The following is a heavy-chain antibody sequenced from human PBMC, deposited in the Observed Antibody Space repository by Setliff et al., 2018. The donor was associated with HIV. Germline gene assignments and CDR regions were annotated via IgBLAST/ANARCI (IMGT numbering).Heavy chain of an antibody. Sequence: PGGSLRLSCVGTGFSLSNYWMGWVRQAPGKGLEWVANIKEDGSDIYYVDSVKGRFTISRDNARNSLFLQMNSLRGDDTAVYYCVRDGARLDYWGQGTQVTV. D-gene: IGHD2-21*01. CDR3: VRDGARLDY. CDR1: GFSLSNYW. CDR2: IKEDGSDI. V-gene: IGHV3-7*01. J-gene: IGHJ4*02.